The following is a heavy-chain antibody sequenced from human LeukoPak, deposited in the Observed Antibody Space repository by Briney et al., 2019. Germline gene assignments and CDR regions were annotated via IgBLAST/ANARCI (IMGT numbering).Heavy chain of an antibody. D-gene: IGHD4-17*01. Sequence: GGSPRLSCAASGFTFVNYAMTWVRQAPGKGLEWVSTMSGGAGGTFYADSVKGRFSISRDNSHYTLYLQMNSLRPEDTAVYYCAKTRTTVTTLDYWGQGTLVTVSS. V-gene: IGHV3-23*01. CDR3: AKTRTTVTTLDY. CDR1: GFTFVNYA. CDR2: MSGGAGGT. J-gene: IGHJ4*02.